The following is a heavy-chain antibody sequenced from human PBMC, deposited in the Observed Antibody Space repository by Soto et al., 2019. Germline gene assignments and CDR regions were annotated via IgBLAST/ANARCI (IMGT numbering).Heavy chain of an antibody. CDR2: ISGSGSNP. CDR1: GFSFSSYA. V-gene: IGHV3-23*01. J-gene: IGHJ4*02. D-gene: IGHD4-17*01. Sequence: EVQVLESGGGLVQPGGSLRLSCAASGFSFSSYAMSWVRHAPGQGLEWVSAISGSGSNPYYADSVKGRFTISRDNSKNTLSLPMNSLSAEDTALYSCAKAASMTIRDGFDHWGQGTLVTVSS. CDR3: AKAASMTIRDGFDH.